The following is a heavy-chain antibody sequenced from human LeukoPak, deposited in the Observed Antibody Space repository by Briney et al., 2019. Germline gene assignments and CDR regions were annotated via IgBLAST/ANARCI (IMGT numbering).Heavy chain of an antibody. Sequence: GGSLRLSCAASGFTFSIFGMNWVRQAPGKGLEWVAYIGSSSSTIYYADSVKGRFTISRDNAKKSLSLQMISLKAEDTAVYYCARRRDDIESCSYDDYMDVWGKGTTVTVSS. J-gene: IGHJ6*03. D-gene: IGHD3-9*01. CDR2: IGSSSSTI. CDR3: ARRRDDIESCSYDDYMDV. CDR1: GFTFSIFG. V-gene: IGHV3-48*04.